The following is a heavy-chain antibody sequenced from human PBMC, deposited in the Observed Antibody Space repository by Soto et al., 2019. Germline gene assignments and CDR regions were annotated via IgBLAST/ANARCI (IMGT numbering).Heavy chain of an antibody. CDR3: ARRAYSGYDPRWYFDL. CDR2: IIPILGIA. Sequence: ASVKVSCKASGGTFSSYTISWVRQAPGQGLEWMGRIIPILGIANYAQKFQGRVTITADKSTSTAYMELSSLRSEDTAVYYCARRAYSGYDPRWYFDLWGRGTLVTVS. CDR1: GGTFSSYT. V-gene: IGHV1-69*02. D-gene: IGHD5-12*01. J-gene: IGHJ2*01.